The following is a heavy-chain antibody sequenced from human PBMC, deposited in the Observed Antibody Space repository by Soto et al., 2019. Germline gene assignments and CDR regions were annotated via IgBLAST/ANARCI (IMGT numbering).Heavy chain of an antibody. CDR1: GFTFSSYA. CDR2: ISYDGSNK. Sequence: VGSLRLSCAASGFTFSSYAMHWVRQAPGKGLEWVAVISYDGSNKYYADSVKGRFTISRDNSKNTLYLQMNSLRAEDTAVYYCAGGSSWSTFDYWGQGTLVTVSS. V-gene: IGHV3-30-3*01. J-gene: IGHJ4*02. D-gene: IGHD6-13*01. CDR3: AGGSSWSTFDY.